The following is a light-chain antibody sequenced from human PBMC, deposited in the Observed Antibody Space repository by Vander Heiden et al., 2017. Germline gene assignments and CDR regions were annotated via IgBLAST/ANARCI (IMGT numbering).Light chain of an antibody. Sequence: IQLPQSPSSLSASVTVTVPITCQASQDISNYLNWDQQETGKAPKIRIHDAANLETGVPSRVRGSGAGTHVTFTSSSMQVGEIATYYCRQYDHCHITCSEGTRLDIK. CDR1: QDISNY. V-gene: IGKV1-33*01. CDR2: DAA. J-gene: IGKJ5*01. CDR3: RQYDHCHIT.